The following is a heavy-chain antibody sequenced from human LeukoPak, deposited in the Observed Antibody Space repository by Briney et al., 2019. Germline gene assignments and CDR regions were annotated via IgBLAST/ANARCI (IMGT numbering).Heavy chain of an antibody. CDR1: GFTFSDYY. V-gene: IGHV3-11*01. Sequence: GGSLRLSCAASGFTFSDYYMNWIRQAPGKGLEWVSHISSSGNTIYYAESVKGRFTISRDNAKNSLYLQMNSLRVEDTAVYYCARDSSGWFSGWFDPWGQGTLVTVSS. J-gene: IGHJ5*02. CDR2: ISSSGNTI. D-gene: IGHD6-19*01. CDR3: ARDSSGWFSGWFDP.